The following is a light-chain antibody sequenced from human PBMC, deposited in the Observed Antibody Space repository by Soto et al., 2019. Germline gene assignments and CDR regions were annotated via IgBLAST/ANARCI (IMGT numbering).Light chain of an antibody. CDR1: QSVSSY. CDR2: DAS. Sequence: EIVLTQSPATLSLSPGERATLSCRASQSVSSYLAWYQQKPGQAPRLLIYDASNRATGIPARFSGSGSGTDFTLTISSLEPEDFAVYYCQQRSNWPPIPFGQGPRLEIK. J-gene: IGKJ5*01. V-gene: IGKV3-11*01. CDR3: QQRSNWPPIP.